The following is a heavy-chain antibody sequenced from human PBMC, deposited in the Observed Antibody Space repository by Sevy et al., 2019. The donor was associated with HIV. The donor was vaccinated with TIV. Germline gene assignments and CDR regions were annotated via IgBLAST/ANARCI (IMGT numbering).Heavy chain of an antibody. J-gene: IGHJ4*02. Sequence: GGSLRLSCAASGFTFSKYSMSWVRQPPGKGLGWVSTWSFGCGEINHADTVKGRFTISRDNSKNSLYLQMNNLRAEDTAVYYCAREGCTQPHDYWGQGTLVTVSS. CDR2: WSFGCGEI. D-gene: IGHD2-8*01. V-gene: IGHV3-23*01. CDR3: AREGCTQPHDY. CDR1: GFTFSKYS.